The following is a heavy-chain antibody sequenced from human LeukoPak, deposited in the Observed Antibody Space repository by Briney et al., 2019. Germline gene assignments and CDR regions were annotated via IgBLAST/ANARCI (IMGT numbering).Heavy chain of an antibody. D-gene: IGHD6-13*01. CDR1: GVTFSNDW. V-gene: IGHV3-7*01. CDR3: ARDTSPSSRSSYFDALDM. Sequence: PGGSLRLSCATSGVTFSNDWMTWVRQARGKGLEGVANIKQDGSQKNYVDSVKGRFTISRDNTKESLFLQMNSLRAEDTGIYYCARDTSPSSRSSYFDALDMWGQGTMVTVSS. J-gene: IGHJ3*02. CDR2: IKQDGSQK.